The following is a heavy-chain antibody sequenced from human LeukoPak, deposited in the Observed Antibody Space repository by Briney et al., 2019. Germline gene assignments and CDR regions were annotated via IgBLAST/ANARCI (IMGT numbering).Heavy chain of an antibody. D-gene: IGHD4-17*01. V-gene: IGHV4-34*01. CDR1: GGSFSGYY. CDR3: AKDGIYGDYAPHYYYYYYMDV. CDR2: INHSGST. Sequence: SETLSLTCAVYGGSFSGYYWSWIRQPPGKGLEWSEEINHSGSTNYNPSLKSRVTISVDTSKIQFSLKLSSVTAADTAVYYCAKDGIYGDYAPHYYYYYYMDVWAKGPRSPSP. J-gene: IGHJ6*03.